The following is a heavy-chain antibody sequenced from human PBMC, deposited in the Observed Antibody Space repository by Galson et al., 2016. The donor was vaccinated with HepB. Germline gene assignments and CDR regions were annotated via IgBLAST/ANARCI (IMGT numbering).Heavy chain of an antibody. CDR2: VRTSSIRSGFKT. Sequence: SLRLSCAVSGFPFSSHAMSWVRQAPGEGLEWVSVVRTSSIRSGFKTNYAESGQGRFTISRDHSKNTLYLQMNSLRAEDTAVYYCAKDVLIRYFDWQGGMDVWGQGTTVTVSS. CDR1: GFPFSSHA. CDR3: AKDVLIRYFDWQGGMDV. D-gene: IGHD3-9*01. J-gene: IGHJ6*02. V-gene: IGHV3-23*01.